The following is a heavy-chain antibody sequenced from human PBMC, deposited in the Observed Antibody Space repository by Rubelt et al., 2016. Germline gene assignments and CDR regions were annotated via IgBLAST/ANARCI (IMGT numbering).Heavy chain of an antibody. CDR1: GLTFNNAW. J-gene: IGHJ3*02. Sequence: EVQLVESGGGLVKPGGSLRLSCAASGLTFNNAWMNWVRQAPGKGLEWVSHISSSSSLIYYADSVKGRFTVSRDNAKNSLYLQLNSLRAEDTAVYYCARGDYYESSGYFADAFDIWGQGTMVTVSS. CDR2: ISSSSSLI. D-gene: IGHD3-22*01. V-gene: IGHV3-48*01. CDR3: ARGDYYESSGYFADAFDI.